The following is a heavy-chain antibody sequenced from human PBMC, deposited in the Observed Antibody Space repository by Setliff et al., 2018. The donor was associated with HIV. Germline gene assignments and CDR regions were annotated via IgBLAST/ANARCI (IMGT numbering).Heavy chain of an antibody. CDR1: GGIFNTYG. Sequence: ASVKVSCKASGGIFNTYGMNWVRQAPGQGLEWMGWMNPNSGNTGYAQKFQGRVTMTRNTSISTAYMELSSLRSEDTAVYYCATSVATFDSVDYWGQGTLVTVSS. CDR2: MNPNSGNT. D-gene: IGHD1-26*01. V-gene: IGHV1-8*02. J-gene: IGHJ4*02. CDR3: ATSVATFDSVDY.